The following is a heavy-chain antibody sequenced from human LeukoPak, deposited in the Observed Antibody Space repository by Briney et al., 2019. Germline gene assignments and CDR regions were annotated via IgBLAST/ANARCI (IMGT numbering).Heavy chain of an antibody. Sequence: GGPLRLSCAASGFTFSSYSMNWVRQAPGKGLEWVSSISSSSSYIYYADSVKGRFTISRDNAKNSLYLQMNSLRAEDTAVYYCARVNLEMATIGGFDYWGQGTLVTVSS. V-gene: IGHV3-21*01. D-gene: IGHD5-24*01. CDR3: ARVNLEMATIGGFDY. CDR2: ISSSSSYI. J-gene: IGHJ4*02. CDR1: GFTFSSYS.